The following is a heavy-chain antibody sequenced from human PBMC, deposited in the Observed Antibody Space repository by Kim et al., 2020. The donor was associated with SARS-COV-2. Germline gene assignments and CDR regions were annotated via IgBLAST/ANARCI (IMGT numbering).Heavy chain of an antibody. Sequence: ASVKVSCKASGYIFNTYGISWVRQAPGQGLEWMGWINPSNGDTKYAQKLQGRVTMTTDTSTGTAYMELRSLRLDDTATYYCARRLTAVTPYYGMDVWGQGTTVTVSS. CDR2: INPSNGDT. V-gene: IGHV1-18*01. CDR3: ARRLTAVTPYYGMDV. D-gene: IGHD2-15*01. J-gene: IGHJ6*02. CDR1: GYIFNTYG.